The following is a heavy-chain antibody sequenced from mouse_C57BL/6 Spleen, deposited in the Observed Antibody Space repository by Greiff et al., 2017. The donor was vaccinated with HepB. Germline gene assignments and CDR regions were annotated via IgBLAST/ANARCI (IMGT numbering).Heavy chain of an antibody. J-gene: IGHJ4*01. Sequence: EVMLVESGGDLVKPGGSLKLSCAASGFTFSSYGMSWVRQTPDKRLEWVATISSGGSYTYYPDSVKGRLTISRDNAKNTLYLQMSSLKSENTAMYYCARRDNYYAMDYWGQGTSVTVSS. V-gene: IGHV5-6*02. CDR1: GFTFSSYG. CDR2: ISSGGSYT. CDR3: ARRDNYYAMDY. D-gene: IGHD3-3*01.